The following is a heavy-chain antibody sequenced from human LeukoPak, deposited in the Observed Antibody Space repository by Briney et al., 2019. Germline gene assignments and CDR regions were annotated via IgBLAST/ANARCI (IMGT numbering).Heavy chain of an antibody. J-gene: IGHJ4*02. CDR2: ISSSSSTI. CDR1: GFTFSTYS. D-gene: IGHD3-3*01. V-gene: IGHV3-48*01. CDR3: ARGLIGATAAYYDFWSGYYPTQSEGGLDY. Sequence: GGSLRLSCAASGFTFSTYSMNWVRQAPGKGLEWVSYISSSSSTIYYADSVKGRFTISRDNAKNSLYLQMNSLRAEDTAVYYCARGLIGATAAYYDFWSGYYPTQSEGGLDYWGQGTLVTVSS.